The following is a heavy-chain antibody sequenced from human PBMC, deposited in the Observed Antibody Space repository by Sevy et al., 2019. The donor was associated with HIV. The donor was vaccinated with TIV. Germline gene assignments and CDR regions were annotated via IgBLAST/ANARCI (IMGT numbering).Heavy chain of an antibody. V-gene: IGHV3-23*01. D-gene: IGHD6-19*01. CDR3: AKEIHSSGWYESAFDI. Sequence: GGSLRLSCAASGFTFSSYAMSWVRQAPGKGLEWVSAISGSGGSKYYADSVKGRITISRDNSKNTLYLQMNSLRAEDTAVYYCAKEIHSSGWYESAFDIWGQGTMVTVSS. J-gene: IGHJ3*02. CDR1: GFTFSSYA. CDR2: ISGSGGSK.